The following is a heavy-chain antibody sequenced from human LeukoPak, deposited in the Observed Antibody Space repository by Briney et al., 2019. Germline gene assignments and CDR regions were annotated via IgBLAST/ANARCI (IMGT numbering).Heavy chain of an antibody. CDR2: VVYSGTT. J-gene: IGHJ4*02. V-gene: IGHV4-39*07. D-gene: IGHD3-16*02. CDR3: ARSDIWGSYRFLDY. Sequence: SETLSLTCTVSGGSLSSRNYFWGWIRQPPGKGLEWIGSVVYSGTTYYSPSLKSRVTISIDTSKNQFSLKLTSVTAADTAVYYCARSDIWGSYRFLDYWGQGALVTVSS. CDR1: GGSLSSRNYF.